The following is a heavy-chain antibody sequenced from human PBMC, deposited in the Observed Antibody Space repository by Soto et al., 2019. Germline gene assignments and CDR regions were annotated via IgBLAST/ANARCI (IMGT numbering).Heavy chain of an antibody. V-gene: IGHV1-69*13. CDR1: GGTFSSYA. J-gene: IGHJ4*02. CDR3: ASSYESGYAHESPTGSFDY. CDR2: IIPIFGTA. Sequence: SVKVSCKASGGTFSSYAISWVRQAPGQGLEWMGGIIPIFGTANYAQKFQGRVTITAATSTAYMELSSLRSEDTAVYYCASSYESGYAHESPTGSFDYWGQGTLVTVSS. D-gene: IGHD5-12*01.